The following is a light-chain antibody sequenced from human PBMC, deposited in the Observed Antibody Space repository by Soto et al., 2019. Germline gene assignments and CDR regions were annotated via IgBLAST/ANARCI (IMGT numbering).Light chain of an antibody. V-gene: IGKV3D-15*01. CDR3: QQFNNWPRA. CDR2: DAS. Sequence: EIAMTQSPATLSVSPGERATLSCRASQSVSSKLAWYQQKPGQAPRLLIYDASTRATGIPARFSGSGSGTGVTLTISSMQSKDFAVYYCQQFNNWPRAFGQETKMDI. J-gene: IGKJ1*01. CDR1: QSVSSK.